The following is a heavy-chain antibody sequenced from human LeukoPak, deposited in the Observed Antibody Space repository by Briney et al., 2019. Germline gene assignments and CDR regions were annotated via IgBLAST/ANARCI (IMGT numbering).Heavy chain of an antibody. CDR3: ARGQVPSGYGSLDY. J-gene: IGHJ4*02. CDR2: ISGSGGST. D-gene: IGHD5-12*01. Sequence: GGSLRLSCAASGFTFSSYAMSWVRQAPGKGLEWVSAISGSGGSTYYADSVKDRFTISRDNSKNTLCLQMNSLGTEDTALYYCARGQVPSGYGSLDYWGQGTLVTVSS. V-gene: IGHV3-23*01. CDR1: GFTFSSYA.